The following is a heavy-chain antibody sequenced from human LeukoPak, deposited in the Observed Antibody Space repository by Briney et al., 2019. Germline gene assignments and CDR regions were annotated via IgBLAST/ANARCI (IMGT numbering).Heavy chain of an antibody. D-gene: IGHD2-21*02. V-gene: IGHV3-23*01. J-gene: IGHJ4*02. Sequence: GGSLRLSCAASGFTFSSYAMSWVRQAPGKGLERVSAISGSGGSTYYADSVKGRFTISRDNSKNTLYLQMNSLRAEDTAVYYCAKDLLVVVTASGFDYWGQGTLVTVSS. CDR1: GFTFSSYA. CDR2: ISGSGGST. CDR3: AKDLLVVVTASGFDY.